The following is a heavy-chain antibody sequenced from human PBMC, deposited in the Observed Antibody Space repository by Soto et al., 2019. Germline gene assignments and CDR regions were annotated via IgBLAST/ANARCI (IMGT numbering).Heavy chain of an antibody. V-gene: IGHV3-53*01. J-gene: IGHJ6*03. CDR1: GFTVSSNY. D-gene: IGHD1-26*01. CDR2: IYSGGST. Sequence: GGSLRLSCAASGFTVSSNYMSWVRQAPGKGLEWVSVIYSGGSTYYADSVKGRFTISRVNSKNTLYLQLNSLRAEDTAVYYCARGLVGADYYYYDMDVWGKGTTVTVSS. CDR3: ARGLVGADYYYYDMDV.